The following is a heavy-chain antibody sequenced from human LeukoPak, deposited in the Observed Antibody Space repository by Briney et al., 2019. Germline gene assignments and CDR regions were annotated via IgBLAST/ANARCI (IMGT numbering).Heavy chain of an antibody. CDR2: IYYSGST. J-gene: IGHJ6*03. CDR1: GGSISSDDYY. D-gene: IGHD3-3*01. V-gene: IGHV4-39*01. Sequence: SETLSLTCTVSGGSISSDDYYWGWIRQPPGKGLEWIGTIYYSGSTYYNPSLKSRVTISVDTSKNQFSLKLSSVTAADTAVYYCARHEQGNDFWSGYYKLGYYYYYYMDVWGKGTTVTVSS. CDR3: ARHEQGNDFWSGYYKLGYYYYYYMDV.